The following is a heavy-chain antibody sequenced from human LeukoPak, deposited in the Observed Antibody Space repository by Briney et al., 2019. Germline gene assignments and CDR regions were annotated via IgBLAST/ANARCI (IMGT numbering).Heavy chain of an antibody. J-gene: IGHJ5*02. CDR1: GFTFNNYA. V-gene: IGHV3-23*01. CDR2: ISGSGGST. CDR3: TKDLLYSSSLNWFDP. D-gene: IGHD6-13*01. Sequence: PGGSLRLSCAASGFTFNNYAMSWFRQAPGKGLEWVSAISGSGGSTYYADSVKGRFTISRDNSKNTLYLQMNSLRAEDTAVYYCTKDLLYSSSLNWFDPWGQGTLVTVSS.